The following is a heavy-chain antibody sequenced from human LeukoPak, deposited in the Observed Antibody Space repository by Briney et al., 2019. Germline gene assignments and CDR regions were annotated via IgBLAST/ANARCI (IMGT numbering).Heavy chain of an antibody. CDR2: ISSSSSYI. D-gene: IGHD3-3*01. Sequence: GGSLRLSCAASGFTFSSYSMDWVRQAPGKGLEWVSSISSSSSYIYYADSVKGRFTVSRDNANNSLYLQMNSLRAEDTAVYYCARGARNAGSGYSFDYWGQGTLVTVSS. V-gene: IGHV3-21*01. J-gene: IGHJ4*02. CDR1: GFTFSSYS. CDR3: ARGARNAGSGYSFDY.